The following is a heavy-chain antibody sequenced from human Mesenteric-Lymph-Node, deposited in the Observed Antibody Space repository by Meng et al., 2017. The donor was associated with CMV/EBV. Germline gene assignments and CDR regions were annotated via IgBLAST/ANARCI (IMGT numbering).Heavy chain of an antibody. D-gene: IGHD3-22*01. CDR2: ITHGGGST. J-gene: IGHJ1*01. CDR3: ARAYNDDSSGSGEFRD. Sequence: GYSFTNDFMRWVRPAREGGLGWMGIITHGGGSTTYARKCQGRATMTRDTSTSTVLMVLASLRAEDTAVYCWARAYNDDSSGSGEFRDWGQGTLVTVSS. CDR1: GYSFTNDF. V-gene: IGHV1-46*01.